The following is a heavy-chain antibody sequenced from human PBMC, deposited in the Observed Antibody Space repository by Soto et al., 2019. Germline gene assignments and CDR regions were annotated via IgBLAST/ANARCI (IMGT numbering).Heavy chain of an antibody. CDR1: GYSFTSYW. V-gene: IGHV5-51*01. J-gene: IGHJ6*02. CDR3: AINKDSSGYYYYDMDV. Sequence: GESLKISCKGSGYSFTSYWIGWVRQMPGKGLEWMGIIYPGDSDTRYSPSFQGQVTISADKSISTAYLQWSSLKASDTAMYYCAINKDSSGYYYYDMDVWGQGTTVTVSS. D-gene: IGHD6-19*01. CDR2: IYPGDSDT.